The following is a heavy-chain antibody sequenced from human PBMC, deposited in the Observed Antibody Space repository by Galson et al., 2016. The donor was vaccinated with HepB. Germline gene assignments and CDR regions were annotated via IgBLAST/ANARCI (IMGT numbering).Heavy chain of an antibody. J-gene: IGHJ4*02. V-gene: IGHV3-23*01. Sequence: SLRLSCAASGFTFNNYAMSWVRQAPGKGLEGVSGISYSGGERYYADSVKGRFTISRDNSKNTLCLQMNSLRAEDTALYYCAKHLSRASTSHMYDWGQGTLVTVSS. CDR3: AKHLSRASTSHMYD. D-gene: IGHD2-8*01. CDR2: ISYSGGER. CDR1: GFTFNNYA.